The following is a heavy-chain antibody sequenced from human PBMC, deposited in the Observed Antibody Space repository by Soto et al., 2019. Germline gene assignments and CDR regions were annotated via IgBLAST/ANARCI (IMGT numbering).Heavy chain of an antibody. J-gene: IGHJ4*02. CDR1: GGSISSDGYY. CDR3: ARATGTLRSRNCDY. Sequence: SETLSLTCTVTGGSISSDGYYWSWVRQHPGKGLEWIGSIYHTGSTYYSKSLRSRLTMSVDTSKSQFSLRLSSVTAADTAVYYCARATGTLRSRNCDYWGQGSLVTVSS. CDR2: IYHTGST. V-gene: IGHV4-31*03. D-gene: IGHD1-1*01.